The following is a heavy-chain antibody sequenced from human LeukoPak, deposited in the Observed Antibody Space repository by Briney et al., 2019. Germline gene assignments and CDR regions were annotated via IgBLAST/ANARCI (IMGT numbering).Heavy chain of an antibody. CDR3: ARSIKGDSDH. CDR1: GFTFRSYE. CDR2: ISSSGTTV. D-gene: IGHD3-10*01. Sequence: GGSLRLSCAASGFTFRSYEMNWVRQAPGKGLDWVSYISSSGTTVYYADSMKGRFTVSRDNAKNSLYLQMNSLRAEDTAVYYCARSIKGDSDHWGQGTLVTVSS. J-gene: IGHJ4*02. V-gene: IGHV3-48*03.